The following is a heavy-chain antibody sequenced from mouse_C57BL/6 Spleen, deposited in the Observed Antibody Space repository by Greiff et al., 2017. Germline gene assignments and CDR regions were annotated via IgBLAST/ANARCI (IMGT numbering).Heavy chain of an antibody. CDR3: ARDSLYYDYDVGAMDY. V-gene: IGHV5-4*01. CDR2: ISDGGSYT. D-gene: IGHD2-4*01. Sequence: EVQLVESGGGLVKPGGSLKLSCAASGFTFSSYAMSWVRQTPEKRLEWVATISDGGSYTYYPDNVKGRFTISRDNAKNNLYLQMSHLKSEDTAMYYCARDSLYYDYDVGAMDYWGQGTSVTVSS. CDR1: GFTFSSYA. J-gene: IGHJ4*01.